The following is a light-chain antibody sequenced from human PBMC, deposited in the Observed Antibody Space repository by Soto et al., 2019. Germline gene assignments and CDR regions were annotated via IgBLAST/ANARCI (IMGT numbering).Light chain of an antibody. CDR2: TNN. V-gene: IGLV1-44*01. CDR3: AALDDSLNGVV. J-gene: IGLJ2*01. Sequence: QSVLTQPPSASGTPGQRVTISCSGSISNIGGNTVNWYQQLPGTAPKLLMYTNNQRPSGVPDRFSGSKSGTSASLAISGLQSEDEAGYYCAALDDSLNGVVFGGGTKLTVL. CDR1: ISNIGGNT.